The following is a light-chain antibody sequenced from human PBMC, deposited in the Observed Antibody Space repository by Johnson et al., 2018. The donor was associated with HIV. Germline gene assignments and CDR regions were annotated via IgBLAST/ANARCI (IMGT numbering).Light chain of an antibody. V-gene: IGLV1-51*01. J-gene: IGLJ1*01. CDR1: SSNIGSNY. Sequence: QSVLTQPPSLSATPGQNITISCSGNSSNIGSNYVSWYQQLPGTAPKLLIYDSNKRPSGIPDRFSGSKSGTSATLGITGLQTGDEDDYYCGAWASSLSGFVFGTATMVTVL. CDR2: DSN. CDR3: GAWASSLSGFV.